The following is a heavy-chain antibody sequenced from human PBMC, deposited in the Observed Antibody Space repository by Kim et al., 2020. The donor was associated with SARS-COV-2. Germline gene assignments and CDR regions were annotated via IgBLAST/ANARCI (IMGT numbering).Heavy chain of an antibody. D-gene: IGHD5-18*01. CDR3: ARHGARYSADAFDI. J-gene: IGHJ3*02. Sequence: NPSLKSRVTISVDTSKNQFSLKLSSVTAADTAVYYCARHGARYSADAFDIWGQGTMVTVSS. V-gene: IGHV4-59*08.